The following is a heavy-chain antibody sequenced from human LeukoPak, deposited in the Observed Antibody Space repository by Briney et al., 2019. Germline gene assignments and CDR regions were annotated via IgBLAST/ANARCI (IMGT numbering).Heavy chain of an antibody. CDR2: IYTSGST. CDR3: ARDDILTGREYFQH. J-gene: IGHJ1*01. Sequence: SETLSLTCTVSGGSISSYYWSWIRQPAGEGLEWIGRIYTSGSTNYNPSLKSRVTMSVDTSKNQFSLKLSSVTAADTAVYYCARDDILTGREYFQHWGQGTLVTVSS. D-gene: IGHD3-9*01. CDR1: GGSISSYY. V-gene: IGHV4-4*07.